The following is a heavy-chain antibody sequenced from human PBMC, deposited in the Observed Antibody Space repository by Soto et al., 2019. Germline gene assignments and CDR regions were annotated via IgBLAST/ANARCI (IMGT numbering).Heavy chain of an antibody. CDR3: ASLEWESTGYADY. D-gene: IGHD3-3*01. Sequence: GGSLRLSCAASGFTFGSNWMSWVRQAPGKGLEWVANIKRDGSEKYYVDSVKGRFTISRDNAKNTLYLQMNSLRADDTAVYYCASLEWESTGYADYWGQGTLVTVSS. V-gene: IGHV3-7*03. J-gene: IGHJ4*02. CDR2: IKRDGSEK. CDR1: GFTFGSNW.